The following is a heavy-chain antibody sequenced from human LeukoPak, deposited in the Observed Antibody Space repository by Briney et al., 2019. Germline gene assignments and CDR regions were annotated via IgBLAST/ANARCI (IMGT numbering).Heavy chain of an antibody. J-gene: IGHJ6*02. Sequence: SQTLSLTCTVSGGSISSGDYYWSWIRQPPGKGLEWIGYIYYSGSTYYNPSLKSRVTISVDTSKNQFSLKLSSVTAADTAVYYCARDLGELRFLEWFPGGMDVWGQGTTVTVSS. V-gene: IGHV4-30-4*01. CDR3: ARDLGELRFLEWFPGGMDV. D-gene: IGHD3-3*01. CDR2: IYYSGST. CDR1: GGSISSGDYY.